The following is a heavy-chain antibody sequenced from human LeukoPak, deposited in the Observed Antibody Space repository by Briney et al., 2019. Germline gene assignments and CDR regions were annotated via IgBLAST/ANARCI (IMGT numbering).Heavy chain of an antibody. Sequence: SETLSLTCAVYGGSFSGYYWSWIRQPPGKGLEWIGEINHSGSTNYNPSLKSRVTISVDTSKNQFSLKLSSVTAAYTAVYYCARDLDTMVRGVQRSYYMDVWGKGTTVTVSS. J-gene: IGHJ6*03. CDR1: GGSFSGYY. CDR2: INHSGST. D-gene: IGHD3-10*01. V-gene: IGHV4-34*01. CDR3: ARDLDTMVRGVQRSYYMDV.